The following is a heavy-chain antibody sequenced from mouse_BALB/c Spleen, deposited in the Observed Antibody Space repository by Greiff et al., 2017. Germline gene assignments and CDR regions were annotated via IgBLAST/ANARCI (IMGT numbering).Heavy chain of an antibody. CDR1: GFTFSDYG. CDR3: AREKRGYYAMDY. J-gene: IGHJ4*01. V-gene: IGHV5-15*02. CDR2: ISNLAYSI. Sequence: EVQVVESGGGLVQPGGSRKLSCAASGFTFSDYGMAWVRQAPGKGPEWVAFISNLAYSIYYADTVTGRFTISRENAKNTLYLEMSSLRSEDTAMYYCAREKRGYYAMDYWGQGTSVTVSS.